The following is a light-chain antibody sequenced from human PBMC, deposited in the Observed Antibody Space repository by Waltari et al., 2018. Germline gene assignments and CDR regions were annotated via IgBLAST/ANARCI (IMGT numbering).Light chain of an antibody. Sequence: EIVLTQSPGTLSLSPGERATLSCRASQSVSRSLAWYQQKPGKAPRLLIYDASSRATGIPDRFSGSGSGTDFSLTISRLEPEDFAVYDCQKYVSLPATFGQGTKVEIK. CDR2: DAS. J-gene: IGKJ1*01. CDR1: QSVSRS. V-gene: IGKV3-20*01. CDR3: QKYVSLPAT.